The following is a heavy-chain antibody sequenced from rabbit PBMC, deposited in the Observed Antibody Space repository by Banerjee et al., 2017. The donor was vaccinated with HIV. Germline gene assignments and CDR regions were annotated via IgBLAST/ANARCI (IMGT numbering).Heavy chain of an antibody. CDR1: GFTISSGYY. CDR3: ARGANSGYFIPFYFNL. CDR2: ISTSDGST. Sequence: QSLEESGGGLVKPGASLTLTCTASGFTISSGYYMYWVRQAPGKGLEWIGCISTSDGSTYYANWVNGRFTISKTSSTTMTLQMTSLTAADTATYFCARGANSGYFIPFYFNLWGQGTLVTVS. J-gene: IGHJ4*01. D-gene: IGHD1-1*01. V-gene: IGHV1S40*01.